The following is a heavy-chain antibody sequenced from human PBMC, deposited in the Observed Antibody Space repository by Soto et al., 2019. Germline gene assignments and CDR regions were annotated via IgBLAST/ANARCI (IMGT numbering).Heavy chain of an antibody. V-gene: IGHV3-30-3*01. D-gene: IGHD6-19*01. Sequence: GGSLRLSCASSGLTLSNYAMHLVRQAPGKGLEWVAVISYDGSNRYYADSVKGRFTISRDNSKNTLYLQMNSLRAEDTAVYYCARHYYSSGGDYFDYWGQGTLVTVSS. CDR2: ISYDGSNR. J-gene: IGHJ4*02. CDR1: GLTLSNYA. CDR3: ARHYYSSGGDYFDY.